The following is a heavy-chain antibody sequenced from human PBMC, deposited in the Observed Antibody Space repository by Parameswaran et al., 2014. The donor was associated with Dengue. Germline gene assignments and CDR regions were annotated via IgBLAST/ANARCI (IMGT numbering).Heavy chain of an antibody. CDR2: IRSKAYGGTT. V-gene: IGHV3-49*02. Sequence: VRQMPGKGLEWVGFIRSKAYGGTTEYAASVKGRFTISRDDSKSIAYLQMNSLKTEDTAVYYCTRGSGARVLWFGELLDYWGQGTLVTVSS. D-gene: IGHD3-10*01. J-gene: IGHJ4*02. CDR3: TRGSGARVLWFGELLDY.